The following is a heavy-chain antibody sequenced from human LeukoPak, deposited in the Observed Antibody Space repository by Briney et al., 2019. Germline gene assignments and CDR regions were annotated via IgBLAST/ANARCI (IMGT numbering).Heavy chain of an antibody. Sequence: PSETLSLTCAVYGGSFSGYYWSWIRQPPGKGLEWIGEINHSGSTNYNPSLKSRVTISVDTSKNQFSLKLSSVTAADTAVYYCARAGVVVVPAAILGPGGMDVWGQGTTVTVSS. V-gene: IGHV4-34*01. J-gene: IGHJ6*02. D-gene: IGHD2-2*01. CDR3: ARAGVVVVPAAILGPGGMDV. CDR2: INHSGST. CDR1: GGSFSGYY.